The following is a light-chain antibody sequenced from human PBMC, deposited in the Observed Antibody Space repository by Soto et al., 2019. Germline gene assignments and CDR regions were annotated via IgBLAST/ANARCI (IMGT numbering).Light chain of an antibody. CDR2: TAS. CDR1: QSVASSF. V-gene: IGKV3-20*01. CDR3: HKYGPSPLT. Sequence: EIVLTQSPGTLSLSAGARATLSCRASQSVASSFIAWFQQKPGQPPRLLIYTASSRAPGIPDRFTASGSGTDFTLTISRLEPEDFAVYYCHKYGPSPLTFGGGTKVDIK. J-gene: IGKJ4*01.